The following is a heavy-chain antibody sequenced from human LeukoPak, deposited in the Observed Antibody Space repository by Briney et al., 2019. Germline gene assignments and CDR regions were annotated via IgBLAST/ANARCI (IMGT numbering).Heavy chain of an antibody. CDR1: GGSISNYY. J-gene: IGHJ6*02. Sequence: PSETLSLTCIVSGGSISNYYWAWIRQPAGKGLDWIGRIYSSGSNNYNPSLKSRVTMSVDTSKNQISLKLSSVTAADTAVYYCARGLVYGSGYYYGLDVWGQGTTVTVSS. CDR2: IYSSGSN. V-gene: IGHV4-4*07. CDR3: ARGLVYGSGYYYGLDV. D-gene: IGHD3-10*01.